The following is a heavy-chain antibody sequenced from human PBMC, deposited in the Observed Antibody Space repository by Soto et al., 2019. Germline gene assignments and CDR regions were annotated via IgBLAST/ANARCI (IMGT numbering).Heavy chain of an antibody. J-gene: IGHJ5*02. Sequence: QVQLVQSGAEVKKPGASVKVSCKASGYTFTSYGISWVRQAAGQGLEWMGWISAYNGNTNYAQKLQGRVTMTTDTSTSTAYMELRSLRSDDTAVYYCARGSGYCSGGSCPTRGWFDPWGHGTLVTVSS. D-gene: IGHD2-15*01. V-gene: IGHV1-18*04. CDR2: ISAYNGNT. CDR3: ARGSGYCSGGSCPTRGWFDP. CDR1: GYTFTSYG.